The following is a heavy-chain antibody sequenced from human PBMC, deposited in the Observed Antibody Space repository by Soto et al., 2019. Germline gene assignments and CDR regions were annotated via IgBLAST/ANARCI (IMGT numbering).Heavy chain of an antibody. J-gene: IGHJ6*03. CDR1: GFTFDDYA. Sequence: GGSLRLSCAASGFTFDDYAMHWVRQAPGKGLEWVSGISWNSGSIGYADSVKGRFTISRDNAKNSLYLQMNSLRAEDTALYYCANSLGGRREDYYYYYYMDVWGKGTTVTVSS. V-gene: IGHV3-9*01. D-gene: IGHD3-16*02. CDR2: ISWNSGSI. CDR3: ANSLGGRREDYYYYYYMDV.